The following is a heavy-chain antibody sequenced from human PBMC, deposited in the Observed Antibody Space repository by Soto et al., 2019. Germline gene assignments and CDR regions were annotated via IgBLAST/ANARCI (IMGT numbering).Heavy chain of an antibody. J-gene: IGHJ6*03. CDR1: GFTFSSYA. V-gene: IGHV3-23*01. CDR3: AKNPAYYYNYYYYMDV. Sequence: GGSLRLSCAASGFTFSSYAMNWVRQAPGKGLEWVSAISGSGGSTYYADSVKGRFTISRDNSKNTLYLQMNSLRAEDTAVYYCAKNPAYYYNYYYYMDVWGKGTTVTVSS. CDR2: ISGSGGST. D-gene: IGHD1-26*01.